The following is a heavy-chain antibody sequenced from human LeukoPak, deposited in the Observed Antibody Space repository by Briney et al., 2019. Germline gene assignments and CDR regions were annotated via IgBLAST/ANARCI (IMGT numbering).Heavy chain of an antibody. Sequence: GRSLRLSCAASGFTFSSYAMHWVRQAPGKGLEWVAVISYDGSNKYYADSVKGRFTISRDNSKNTLYLQMNSLRAEDTAVYYCASWWDTYCSGGSCYSGFDDAFDIWGQGTMVTVSS. J-gene: IGHJ3*02. CDR2: ISYDGSNK. D-gene: IGHD2-15*01. CDR3: ASWWDTYCSGGSCYSGFDDAFDI. V-gene: IGHV3-30-3*01. CDR1: GFTFSSYA.